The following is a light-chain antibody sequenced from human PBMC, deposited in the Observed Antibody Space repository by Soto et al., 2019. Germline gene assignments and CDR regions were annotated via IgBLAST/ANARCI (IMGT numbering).Light chain of an antibody. CDR2: XXX. V-gene: IGLV2-11*01. J-gene: IGLJ1*01. CDR1: SSDVGVYKY. Sequence: QSALIQPRSVSGSPGQSVTISCTGTSSDVGVYKYVSWYRQHPGKAXKLMXYXXXTXPXGVPXRFXGXXSGNTAXLXISGXQAEDEADYYCCSYAGDYTFVFGSGTKVTVL. CDR3: CSYAGDYTFV.